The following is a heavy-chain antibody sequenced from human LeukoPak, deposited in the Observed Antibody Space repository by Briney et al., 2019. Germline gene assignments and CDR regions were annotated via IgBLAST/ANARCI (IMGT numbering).Heavy chain of an antibody. D-gene: IGHD5-18*01. CDR1: GFTFSSYA. CDR3: ARKAAPTSGYDY. Sequence: PGGSLRLSCAASGFTFSSYAMDWVRQAPGRGREWVSAVSGSGGAAYYADSVQGGFTVSRDNSKNTQYLQMNSLRAEDTALYYCARKAAPTSGYDYWGQGILVTVSS. V-gene: IGHV3-23*01. CDR2: VSGSGGAA. J-gene: IGHJ4*02.